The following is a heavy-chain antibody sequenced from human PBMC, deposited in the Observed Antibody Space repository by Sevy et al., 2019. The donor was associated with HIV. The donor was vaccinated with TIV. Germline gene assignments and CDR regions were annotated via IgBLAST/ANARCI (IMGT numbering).Heavy chain of an antibody. CDR1: GYTFTGDY. V-gene: IGHV1-2*06. J-gene: IGHJ4*02. CDR2: VFPNSGGT. CDR3: ARDIVVVPAAGGLFDY. D-gene: IGHD2-2*01. Sequence: ASVKVSCKASGYTFTGDYLHWVRQAPGHGLEWMGRVFPNSGGTNYAQKFQGRVTMTRDTSISTAYMELRSLRSDDTAVYYCARDIVVVPAAGGLFDYWGQGTLVTVSS.